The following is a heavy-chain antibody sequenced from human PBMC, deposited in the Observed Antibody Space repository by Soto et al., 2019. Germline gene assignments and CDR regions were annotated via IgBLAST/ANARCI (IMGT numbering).Heavy chain of an antibody. V-gene: IGHV5-51*01. CDR3: GRHPYGDYDIMDV. Sequence: GESLKISCKTSRYSFSNYWVGWVRQMPGKGLEWIGIIYPGGSDTRYSPSFQGQVTISAVKSISTAYLQWSSLKASDTAMYYCGRHPYGDYDIMDVWGQGTTVTVSS. CDR1: RYSFSNYW. J-gene: IGHJ6*02. D-gene: IGHD2-8*01. CDR2: IYPGGSDT.